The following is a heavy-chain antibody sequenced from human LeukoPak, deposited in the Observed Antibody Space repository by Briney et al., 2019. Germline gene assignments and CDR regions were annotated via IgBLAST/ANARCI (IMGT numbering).Heavy chain of an antibody. CDR1: GFTFSSYS. D-gene: IGHD3-10*01. Sequence: GGSLRLSCAASGFTFSSYSMNWVRQAPGKGLEWVSSISSSSSYIYYADSVKGRFTISRDNAKNSLYLQMNSLRAEDTAVYYCARPRLLYGSGPILVWGQGNLVTVSS. V-gene: IGHV3-21*01. CDR2: ISSSSSYI. CDR3: ARPRLLYGSGPILV. J-gene: IGHJ4*02.